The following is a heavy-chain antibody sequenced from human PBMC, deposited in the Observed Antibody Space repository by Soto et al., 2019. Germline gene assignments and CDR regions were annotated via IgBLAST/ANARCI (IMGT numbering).Heavy chain of an antibody. J-gene: IGHJ6*02. V-gene: IGHV3-30-3*01. Sequence: GGSLRLSCAASGFTFSSYAMHWVRQAPGKGLEWVAVISYDGSNKYYADSVKGRFTISRDNSKNTLYLQMNSLRAEDTAVYYCAREAGGAEYCSSTSCDYYYYGMDVWGQGTTVTVSS. CDR3: AREAGGAEYCSSTSCDYYYYGMDV. D-gene: IGHD2-2*01. CDR2: ISYDGSNK. CDR1: GFTFSSYA.